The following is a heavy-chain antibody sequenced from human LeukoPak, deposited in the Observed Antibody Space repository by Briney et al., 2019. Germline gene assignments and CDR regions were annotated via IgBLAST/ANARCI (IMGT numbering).Heavy chain of an antibody. CDR3: ARDSLTPL. J-gene: IGHJ4*02. V-gene: IGHV4-59*01. CDR2: IYYSGST. D-gene: IGHD1-14*01. CDR1: GGSISSYY. Sequence: SETLSLTCTVSGGSISSYYWSWIRQPPGKGLEWIGYIYYSGSTNYNPSLKSRVTMSVDTSKNQFSLKLSSVTAADTAVYYCARDSLTPLWGQGTLVTVSS.